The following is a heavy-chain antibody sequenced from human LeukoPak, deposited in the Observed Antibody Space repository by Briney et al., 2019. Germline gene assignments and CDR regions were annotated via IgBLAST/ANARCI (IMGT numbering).Heavy chain of an antibody. CDR1: GGSISSSSYY. Sequence: SETLSLTCTVSGGSISSSSYYWGWIRQPPGKGLEWIGSIYYSGSTYYNPSLKSRVTISVDTSKNQFSLKLSSVTAADTAVYYCAVRLGYCGGDCYSPLDYWGQGTLVTVSS. CDR2: IYYSGST. J-gene: IGHJ4*02. D-gene: IGHD2-21*02. CDR3: AVRLGYCGGDCYSPLDY. V-gene: IGHV4-39*07.